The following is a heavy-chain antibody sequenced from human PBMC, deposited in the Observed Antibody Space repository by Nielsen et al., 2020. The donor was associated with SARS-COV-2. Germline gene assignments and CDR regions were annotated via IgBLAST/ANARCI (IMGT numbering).Heavy chain of an antibody. J-gene: IGHJ6*02. V-gene: IGHV1-69*02. Sequence: SVKFSCKASGGTFSSYTMSWVRQAPGQGLEWMGRIIPILGIANYAQKFQGRVTITADKSTSTAYMELRSLRSEDTAVYYCARGRYCSGGSCYSVYYYYYGMDVWGQGTTVTVSS. D-gene: IGHD2-15*01. CDR2: IIPILGIA. CDR3: ARGRYCSGGSCYSVYYYYYGMDV. CDR1: GGTFSSYT.